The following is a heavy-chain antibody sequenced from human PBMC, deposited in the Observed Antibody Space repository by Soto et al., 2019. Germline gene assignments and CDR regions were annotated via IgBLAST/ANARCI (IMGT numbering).Heavy chain of an antibody. V-gene: IGHV3-23*01. D-gene: IGHD6-19*01. CDR1: VFTFSSYA. Sequence: GWSLRLSCSASVFTFSSYAMSWCRQAPGKGLEWVSAISGSGGSTYYADSVKGRFTISRDNSKNTLYLQMNSLRAEDTAVYYCAKLPVAGIDYWGQGTLVTVSS. J-gene: IGHJ4*02. CDR2: ISGSGGST. CDR3: AKLPVAGIDY.